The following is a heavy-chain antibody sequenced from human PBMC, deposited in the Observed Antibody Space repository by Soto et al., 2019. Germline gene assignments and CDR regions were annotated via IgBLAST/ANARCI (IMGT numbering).Heavy chain of an antibody. CDR1: GGSISSGGYY. J-gene: IGHJ4*02. Sequence: SETLSLTCTVSGGSISSGGYYWSWIRQHPGKGLEWIGYIYYSGSTYYNPSLKSRVTISVDTSKNQFSLKLSSVTAADTAVYYCARTYYYDSSGYSVPPPDYWGRGTLVTVSS. D-gene: IGHD3-22*01. CDR3: ARTYYYDSSGYSVPPPDY. V-gene: IGHV4-31*03. CDR2: IYYSGST.